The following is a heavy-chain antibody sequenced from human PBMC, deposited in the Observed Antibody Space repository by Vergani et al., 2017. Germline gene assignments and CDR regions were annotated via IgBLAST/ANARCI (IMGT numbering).Heavy chain of an antibody. CDR1: GFTFSSYA. J-gene: IGHJ4*02. CDR3: ARARGYDSGADY. D-gene: IGHD5-12*01. V-gene: IGHV3-30-3*01. Sequence: QVQLVESGGGVVQPGRSLRLSCAASGFTFSSYAMHWVRQAPGKGLEWVAVISYDGSNKYYADSVKGRFTISRDNSKNTLYLQMNSLRAEDTAVHYCARARGYDSGADYWGQGTLVTVSS. CDR2: ISYDGSNK.